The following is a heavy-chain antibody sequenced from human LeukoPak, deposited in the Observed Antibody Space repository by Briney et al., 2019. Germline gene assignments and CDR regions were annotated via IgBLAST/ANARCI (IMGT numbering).Heavy chain of an antibody. J-gene: IGHJ4*02. Sequence: ASVKVSCKASGYTFTGYYMHWVRQAPGQGLEWMGWINPNSGGTNYAQKFQGRVTMTRDTSISTAYMELSRLRSDDTAVYYCARVHNSPIAAAGNGFDYWGQGTLVTVSS. CDR2: INPNSGGT. CDR3: ARVHNSPIAAAGNGFDY. CDR1: GYTFTGYY. D-gene: IGHD6-13*01. V-gene: IGHV1-2*02.